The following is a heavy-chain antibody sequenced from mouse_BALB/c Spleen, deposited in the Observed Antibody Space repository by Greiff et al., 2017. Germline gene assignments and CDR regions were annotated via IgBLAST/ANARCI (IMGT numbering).Heavy chain of an antibody. CDR3: ARDYYGSSYVGFDY. D-gene: IGHD1-1*01. V-gene: IGHV3-6*02. J-gene: IGHJ2*01. CDR1: GYSITSDYY. Sequence: ESGPGLVKPSQSLSLTCTVTGYSITSDYYWNWIRQFPGNKLEWMGYISYDGSNNYNPSLKNRISITRDTSKNQFFLKLNSVTTEDTATYYCARDYYGSSYVGFDYWGQGTTLTVSS. CDR2: ISYDGSN.